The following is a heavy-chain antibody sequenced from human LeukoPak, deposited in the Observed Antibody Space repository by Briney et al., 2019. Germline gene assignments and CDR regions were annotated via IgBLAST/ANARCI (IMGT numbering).Heavy chain of an antibody. D-gene: IGHD2/OR15-2a*01. CDR2: VYNSGSS. CDR1: DGSISIYY. V-gene: IGHV4-59*01. CDR3: ARNRWFDP. J-gene: IGHJ5*02. Sequence: SETLSLTCTVSDGSISIYYWSWIRQPPGKGLEWIGYVYNSGSSNYNPSLKSRVTISVDTSKNQFSLKLSSVTAADTAVYYCARNRWFDPWGQGTLVTVSS.